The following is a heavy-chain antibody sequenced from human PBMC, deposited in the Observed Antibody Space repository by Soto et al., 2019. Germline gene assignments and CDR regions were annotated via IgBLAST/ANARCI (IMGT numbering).Heavy chain of an antibody. J-gene: IGHJ6*03. CDR3: ARDLHQILSHKHYYYYLDV. CDR1: GFSFSDYS. V-gene: IGHV3-11*01. D-gene: IGHD2-2*01. CDR2: ISNTAITD. Sequence: QEHLVESGGHLVKPGGSLRLSCVASGFSFSDYSMTWMRQAPGGGLDFVALISNTAITDYYADSVKGRFTISRDNARNSVYLQMDSLRAEDAAVYYCARDLHQILSHKHYYYYLDVWGTGTTVTVSS.